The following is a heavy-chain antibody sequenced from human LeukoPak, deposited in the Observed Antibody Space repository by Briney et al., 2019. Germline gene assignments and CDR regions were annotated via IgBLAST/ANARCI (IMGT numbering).Heavy chain of an antibody. Sequence: GGSLRLSCVASQFTFNDYWMGWVRQAPGKGLECLAKINQEGGAKFLVDSMKDRFTVSRDNGKNSLYLQMNSLTAEDTAVYYCARYRDWHFDFWAQGTLVIVSS. CDR2: INQEGGAK. J-gene: IGHJ5*01. D-gene: IGHD2-21*02. CDR3: ARYRDWHFDF. CDR1: QFTFNDYW. V-gene: IGHV3-7*03.